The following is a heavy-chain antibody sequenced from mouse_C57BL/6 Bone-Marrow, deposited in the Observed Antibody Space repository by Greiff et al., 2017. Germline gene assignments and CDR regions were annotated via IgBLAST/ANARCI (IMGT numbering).Heavy chain of an antibody. CDR2: ISSGGSYT. D-gene: IGHD2-4*01. CDR1: GFTFSSYG. CDR3: ARQIYYDYDYAMDY. V-gene: IGHV5-6*01. Sequence: EVQGVESGGDLVKPGGSLKLSCAASGFTFSSYGMSWVRQTPDKRLEWVATISSGGSYTYYPDSVKGRFTISRDNAKNTLYLQMSSLKSEDTAMDYCARQIYYDYDYAMDYWGQGTSVTVSS. J-gene: IGHJ4*01.